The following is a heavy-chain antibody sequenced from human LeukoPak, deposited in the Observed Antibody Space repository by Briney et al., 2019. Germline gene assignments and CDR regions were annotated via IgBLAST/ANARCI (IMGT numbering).Heavy chain of an antibody. CDR2: INQDEGKK. Sequence: GGSLRLSCAASGFTFSNDWMCWVRQAPGKGLEWVANINQDEGKKYYADSVKGRFTISRDNAKNSLYLQMSSLTAEDTAIYYCARDHAYRADYWGQGTLVTVSS. J-gene: IGHJ4*02. D-gene: IGHD2-2*01. CDR3: ARDHAYRADY. CDR1: GFTFSNDW. V-gene: IGHV3-7*01.